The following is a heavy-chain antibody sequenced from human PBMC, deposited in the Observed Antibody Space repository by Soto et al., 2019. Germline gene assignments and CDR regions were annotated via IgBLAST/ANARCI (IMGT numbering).Heavy chain of an antibody. J-gene: IGHJ4*02. CDR3: VKDRWIDY. CDR2: ISSNAGGT. CDR1: GFTFSTYA. D-gene: IGHD3-16*02. Sequence: PGGSLRLSCAASGFTFSTYAMHWVRQAPGRGLQYVSSISSNAGGTYYPDSVKGRFTISRDNSKNTLYLQMSSLRAEDTAVYYCVKDRWIDYWGQGTLVTVSS. V-gene: IGHV3-64D*06.